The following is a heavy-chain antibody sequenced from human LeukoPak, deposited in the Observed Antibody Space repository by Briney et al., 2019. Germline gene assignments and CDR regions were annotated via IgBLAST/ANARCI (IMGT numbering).Heavy chain of an antibody. CDR1: GFTFSNAY. D-gene: IGHD2-21*01. CDR3: IPPLPYSAQ. Sequence: PGGSLRLSCAASGFTFSNAYMNWVRQAPGKGLEWVGRIKPKTNGETPEYAAPVKDRFSISRDDSKSMMNLQMNSLKTKDKPVNYCIPPLPYSAQGGQGTLVTVSS. CDR2: IKPKTNGETP. J-gene: IGHJ4*02. V-gene: IGHV3-15*07.